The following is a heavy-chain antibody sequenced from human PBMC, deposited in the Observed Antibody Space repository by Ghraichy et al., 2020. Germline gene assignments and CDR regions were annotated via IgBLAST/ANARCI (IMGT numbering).Heavy chain of an antibody. V-gene: IGHV3-7*01. CDR1: GFTFSSYW. CDR3: ARDRAYCSSTSCYSAGTV. Sequence: GGSLRLSCAASGFTFSSYWMSWVRQAPGKGLEWVANIKQDGSEKCYVDSVKGRFTISRDNAKNSLYLQMNSLRAEDTAVYYCARDRAYCSSTSCYSAGTVWGQGTLVTVSS. J-gene: IGHJ4*02. CDR2: IKQDGSEK. D-gene: IGHD2-2*02.